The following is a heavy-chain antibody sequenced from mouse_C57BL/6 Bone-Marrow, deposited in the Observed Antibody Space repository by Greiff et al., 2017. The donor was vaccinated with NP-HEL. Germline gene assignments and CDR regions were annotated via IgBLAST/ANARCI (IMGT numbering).Heavy chain of an antibody. D-gene: IGHD2-1*01. CDR1: GYAFSSSW. Sequence: VHLVESGPELVKPGASVKISCKASGYAFSSSWMNWVKQRPGKGLEWIGRIYPGDGDTNYNGKFKGKATLTADKSSSTAYMQLSSLTSEDSAVYFCARGLLWYYFDYWGQGTTLTVSS. CDR3: ARGLLWYYFDY. V-gene: IGHV1-82*01. J-gene: IGHJ2*01. CDR2: IYPGDGDT.